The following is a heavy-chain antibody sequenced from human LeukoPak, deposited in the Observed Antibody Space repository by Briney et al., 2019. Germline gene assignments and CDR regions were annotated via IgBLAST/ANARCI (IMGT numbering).Heavy chain of an antibody. CDR2: TYYRSTWYN. CDR3: ARRLTQYDCFDP. V-gene: IGHV6-1*01. J-gene: IGHJ5*02. Sequence: SQTLSLTCAISGDSVSSNSATWNWIRQSPSRGLEWLGRTYYRSTWYNDYAVSVRGRITVNPDTSKNQFSLHLNSVTPEDTAVYYCARRLTQYDCFDPWGQGILVTVSS. D-gene: IGHD2-2*01. CDR1: GDSVSSNSAT.